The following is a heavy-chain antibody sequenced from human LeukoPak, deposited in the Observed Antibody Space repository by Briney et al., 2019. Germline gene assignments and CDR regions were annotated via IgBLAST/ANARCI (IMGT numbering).Heavy chain of an antibody. D-gene: IGHD6-19*01. Sequence: GGSLRLSCAASGFTVSSNYMSWVRQAPGKGLEWVSVIVGNGGGIHYADSVKGRFTISRDNSKNTLYLQMNSLRAEDTAVYYCAKVSSGWFANWFDPWGQGTLVTVSS. CDR3: AKVSSGWFANWFDP. V-gene: IGHV3-23*01. J-gene: IGHJ5*02. CDR2: IVGNGGGI. CDR1: GFTVSSNY.